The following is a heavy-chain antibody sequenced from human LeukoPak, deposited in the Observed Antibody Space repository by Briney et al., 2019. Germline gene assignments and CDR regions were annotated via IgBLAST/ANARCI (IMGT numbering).Heavy chain of an antibody. CDR2: INRSGST. J-gene: IGHJ5*02. Sequence: SSETLSLTSAVDGGSFSGYYWSWSRHPLGKGVWWIGEINRSGSTNYNPSLKIRVIILVDTSKIQFSLKLPSVPAADTAVYYCAISERSNSRGYSDIGFDPWGQGTLVTVSS. CDR1: GGSFSGYY. V-gene: IGHV4-34*01. D-gene: IGHD2-2*01. CDR3: AISERSNSRGYSDIGFDP.